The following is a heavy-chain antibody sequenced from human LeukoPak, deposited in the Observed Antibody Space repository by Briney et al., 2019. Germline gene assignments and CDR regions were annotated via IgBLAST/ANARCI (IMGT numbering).Heavy chain of an antibody. CDR1: GFTFSTSA. J-gene: IGHJ4*02. D-gene: IGHD3-22*01. V-gene: IGHV3-23*01. CDR3: ARGGLVITPIYFDY. Sequence: GGSLRLSCEVFGFTFSTSAMSWVRQAPGKGLEWVSGIRASDDTTYYVDSVKGRFTISRDNSKNTLYLQMNSLRAEDTAVYYCARGGLVITPIYFDYWGQGTLVTVSS. CDR2: IRASDDTT.